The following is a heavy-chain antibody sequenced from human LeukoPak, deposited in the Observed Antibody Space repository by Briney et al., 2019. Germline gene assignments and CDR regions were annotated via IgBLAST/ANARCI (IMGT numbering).Heavy chain of an antibody. V-gene: IGHV3-23*01. D-gene: IGHD1-1*01. Sequence: GGSLRLSCAASGFTFSSYAMSWVRQAPGKGLEWVSAISGSGGSTYYADTVKGRFTISRDNAKNTLYLQMNSLRAEDTAVYSCAKLRYLEYFDYWGQGTLVTVSS. CDR2: ISGSGGST. J-gene: IGHJ4*02. CDR3: AKLRYLEYFDY. CDR1: GFTFSSYA.